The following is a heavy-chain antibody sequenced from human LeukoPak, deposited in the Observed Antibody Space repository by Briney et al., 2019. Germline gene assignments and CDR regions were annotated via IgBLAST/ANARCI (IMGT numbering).Heavy chain of an antibody. CDR2: IKQDGSEK. Sequence: GGSLRLSCAASGFTFSSYWMSWVRQAPGKGLEWVANIKQDGSEKYYVDSVKGRFTISRDNAKNSLYLQMNSLRAEDTAVYYCASPPGIAAAIAWGQGTLVTVSS. J-gene: IGHJ5*02. CDR1: GFTFSSYW. V-gene: IGHV3-7*01. CDR3: ASPPGIAAAIA. D-gene: IGHD6-13*01.